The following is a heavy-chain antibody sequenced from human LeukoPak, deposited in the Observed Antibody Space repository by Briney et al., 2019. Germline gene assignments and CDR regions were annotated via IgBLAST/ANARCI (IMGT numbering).Heavy chain of an antibody. V-gene: IGHV5-51*01. D-gene: IGHD5-24*01. CDR3: ARREIGQSDGKYYDS. CDR1: GYSFTTYW. Sequence: GESLKISCQGSGYSFTTYWIAWVRQMPGEGLEWMGIIYPGNSDTRYSPSFQGQVTISADKSISTAYLQWSSLKASDTAVYYCARREIGQSDGKYYDSWGQGTLVTVSS. J-gene: IGHJ4*02. CDR2: IYPGNSDT.